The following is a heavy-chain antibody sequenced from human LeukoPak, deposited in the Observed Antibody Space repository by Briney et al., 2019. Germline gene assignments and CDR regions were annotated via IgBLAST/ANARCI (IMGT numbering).Heavy chain of an antibody. V-gene: IGHV1-18*01. CDR2: ISAYNGNT. Sequence: ASVKVSCKASGYTFTSYGISWVRLAPGQGLEWMGWISAYNGNTNYAQKLQGRVTMTTDTSTSTAYMELRSLRSDDTAVYYCARVPHYYGSGSSGFDYWGQGTLVTVSS. CDR1: GYTFTSYG. D-gene: IGHD3-10*01. CDR3: ARVPHYYGSGSSGFDY. J-gene: IGHJ4*02.